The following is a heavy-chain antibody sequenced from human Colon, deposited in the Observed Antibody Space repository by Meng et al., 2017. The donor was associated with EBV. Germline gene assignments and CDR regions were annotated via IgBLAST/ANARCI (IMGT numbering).Heavy chain of an antibody. J-gene: IGHJ4*02. CDR2: IPNRGSS. CDR1: GDSITNHVW. D-gene: IGHD3-10*01. V-gene: IGHV4-4*02. CDR3: LRGSGGSV. Sequence: ELDQAVVKPSVTLSVTCSVFGDSITNHVWWAWVRQPPGKGQECIGEIPNRGSSAYNPSLKSRVSMSIDKSKNQFSLKLTSVTAADTAVYHCLRGSGGSVWGQGTLVTVSS.